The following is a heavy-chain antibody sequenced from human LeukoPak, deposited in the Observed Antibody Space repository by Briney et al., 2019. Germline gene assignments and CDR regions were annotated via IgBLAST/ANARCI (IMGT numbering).Heavy chain of an antibody. CDR3: AKGRRGSSYVHYFDT. Sequence: GGSLRLSCTASGFNFSAYGMHWVRQAPGKGLDWVAVISFHGTNEYYADSVKGRFTISRDNSDNTLYLQMNSVRAEDTAVYYCAKGRRGSSYVHYFDTWGQGTLVTVSS. J-gene: IGHJ1*01. V-gene: IGHV3-30*18. CDR1: GFNFSAYG. D-gene: IGHD3-22*01. CDR2: ISFHGTNE.